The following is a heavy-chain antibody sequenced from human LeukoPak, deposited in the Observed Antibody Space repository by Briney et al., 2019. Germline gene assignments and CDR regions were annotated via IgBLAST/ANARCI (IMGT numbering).Heavy chain of an antibody. CDR2: INTDGSST. CDR1: GFTFSNFW. Sequence: GGSLRLSCAASGFTFSNFWMHWVGQAPGKGLVWVSRINTDGSSTDYADSVKGRFTISRDNAKNTLYLQMNSLRAEDTAVYYCARDLDGYRSGNGAWGQGTLVTVSS. CDR3: ARDLDGYRSGNGA. D-gene: IGHD5-12*01. J-gene: IGHJ5*02. V-gene: IGHV3-74*01.